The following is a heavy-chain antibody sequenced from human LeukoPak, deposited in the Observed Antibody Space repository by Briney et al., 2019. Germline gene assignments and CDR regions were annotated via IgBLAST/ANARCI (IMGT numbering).Heavy chain of an antibody. Sequence: GRSLRLSCAASGFTFSSYAMHWVRQAPGKGLEWVAVISYDGSNKYYADSVKGRFTISRDNSKNTLYLQMNSLRAEDTAVYYCARDPGVVVVPAGYFDYWGQGTLVTVSS. CDR3: ARDPGVVVVPAGYFDY. CDR1: GFTFSSYA. D-gene: IGHD2-2*01. V-gene: IGHV3-30-3*01. J-gene: IGHJ4*02. CDR2: ISYDGSNK.